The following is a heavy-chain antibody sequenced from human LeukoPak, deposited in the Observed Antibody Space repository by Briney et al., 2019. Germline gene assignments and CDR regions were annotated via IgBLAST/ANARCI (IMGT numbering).Heavy chain of an antibody. CDR2: INPNSGGT. D-gene: IGHD3-22*01. V-gene: IGHV1-2*02. CDR3: ARVGLSVYYDSSGYQRYYFDY. J-gene: IGHJ4*02. Sequence: ASVKVSCKASGYTFTGYYMHWVRQAPGQGLEWMGWINPNSGGTNYAQKFQGRVTMTRDTSISTAYMELSRLRSDDTAVYYCARVGLSVYYDSSGYQRYYFDYWGQGTLVTVSS. CDR1: GYTFTGYY.